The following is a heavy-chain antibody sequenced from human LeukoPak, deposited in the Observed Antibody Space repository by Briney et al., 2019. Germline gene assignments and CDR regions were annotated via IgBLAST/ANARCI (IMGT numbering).Heavy chain of an antibody. J-gene: IGHJ4*02. Sequence: QPGGSLRLSCAASGFTFGSYEMNWVRQAPGKGLEWISYISSSGSTRYYADSVKGRFTVSRDNVENSLYLQMNSLRAEDTALYYYAREGVAFDYWGQGTLVTVSS. CDR3: AREGVAFDY. D-gene: IGHD3-3*01. CDR1: GFTFGSYE. V-gene: IGHV3-48*03. CDR2: ISSSGSTR.